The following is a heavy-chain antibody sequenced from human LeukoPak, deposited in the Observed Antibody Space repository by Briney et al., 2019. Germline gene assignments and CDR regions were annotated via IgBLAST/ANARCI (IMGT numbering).Heavy chain of an antibody. CDR2: ISGSGGST. V-gene: IGHV3-23*01. D-gene: IGHD1-26*01. Sequence: GGSLRLSCAASGFTFSSYAMSWVRQAPGKGLEWVSAISGSGGSTYYADSVKGRFTISRDNSKNTLYLQMNSQRAEDTAVYYCAKDLEKSGSYLFLDYWGQGTLVTVSS. CDR1: GFTFSSYA. J-gene: IGHJ4*02. CDR3: AKDLEKSGSYLFLDY.